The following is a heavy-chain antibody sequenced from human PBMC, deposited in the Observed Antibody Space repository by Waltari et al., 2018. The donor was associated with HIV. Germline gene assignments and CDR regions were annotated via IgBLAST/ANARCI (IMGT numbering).Heavy chain of an antibody. V-gene: IGHV1-18*01. CDR2: ISPYSDYR. J-gene: IGHJ4*02. Sequence: QVQLMQSGAEVRKPGASVKVSCQASGNTFTTYGTTWVRQAPGQGLEWMGWISPYSDYRYYAQNLQGRVTMTTDTSTATVYMELRSLRYDDTAVYYCARGIGSAAWYPFDNWGQGTLVTVSS. CDR1: GNTFTTYG. CDR3: ARGIGSAAWYPFDN. D-gene: IGHD6-13*01.